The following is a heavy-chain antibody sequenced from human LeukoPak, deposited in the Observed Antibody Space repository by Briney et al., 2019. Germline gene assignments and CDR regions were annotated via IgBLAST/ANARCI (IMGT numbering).Heavy chain of an antibody. CDR1: GYSFTSYW. J-gene: IGHJ6*02. V-gene: IGHV5-51*01. CDR3: ARLPTYCSSTSCYTRYYYYGMDL. CDR2: IYPGDSDT. D-gene: IGHD2-2*02. Sequence: GESLKISCKGSGYSFTSYWIGWVRQMPGKGLEWMGIIYPGDSDTRYSPSFQGQVTISADKSISTAYLQWSSLKASDTAMYYRARLPTYCSSTSCYTRYYYYGMDLWGQGTTVTVSS.